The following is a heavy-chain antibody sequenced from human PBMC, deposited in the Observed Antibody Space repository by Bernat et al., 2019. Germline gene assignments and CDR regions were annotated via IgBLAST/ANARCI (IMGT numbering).Heavy chain of an antibody. Sequence: QLQLQESGPGLLKPSETLSLTCTVSGASISSSSYYWGWIRQPPGKGLEWIVSIYYSGSTYYNLSLKSRVTISVDTSKNQFSLKLSSVTAADTAVYYCARRSLTMDNYFDYWGQGTTVTVSS. CDR1: GASISSSSYY. V-gene: IGHV4-39*01. CDR3: ARRSLTMDNYFDY. CDR2: IYYSGST. D-gene: IGHD4/OR15-4a*01. J-gene: IGHJ4*03.